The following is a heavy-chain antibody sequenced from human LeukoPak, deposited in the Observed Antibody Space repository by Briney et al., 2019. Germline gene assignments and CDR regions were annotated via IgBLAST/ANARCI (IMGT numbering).Heavy chain of an antibody. J-gene: IGHJ3*01. CDR1: GYSFTSYR. V-gene: IGHV5-51*01. Sequence: GESLKISCKGSGYSFTSYRIGWVRQMPGKGLEWMGFIFPGDSDTRYSPSFQGQVTISADKSVRTAYLQWSSLKASDTAMYYCARPNITSYYDSRGYDAFDVWGQGTMVTVSS. CDR2: IFPGDSDT. CDR3: ARPNITSYYDSRGYDAFDV. D-gene: IGHD3-22*01.